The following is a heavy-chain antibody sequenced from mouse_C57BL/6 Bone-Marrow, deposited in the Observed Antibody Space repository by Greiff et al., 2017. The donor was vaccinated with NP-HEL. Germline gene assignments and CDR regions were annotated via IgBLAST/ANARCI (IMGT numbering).Heavy chain of an antibody. J-gene: IGHJ2*01. CDR2: IYPRSGNT. Sequence: QVQLKESGAELARPGASVKLSFKASGYTFTSYGISWVKQRTGQGLEWIGEIYPRSGNTYYNEKFKGKATLTADKSSSTAYMELRSLTSEDSAVYFCARSGVLRPRGYWGQGTTLTVSS. CDR1: GYTFTSYG. V-gene: IGHV1-81*01. D-gene: IGHD1-2*01. CDR3: ARSGVLRPRGY.